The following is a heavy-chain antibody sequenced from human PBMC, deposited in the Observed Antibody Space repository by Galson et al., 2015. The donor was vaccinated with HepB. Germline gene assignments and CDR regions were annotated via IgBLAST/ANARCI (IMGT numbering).Heavy chain of an antibody. CDR3: VKDIYEYGSGISSYFDS. CDR2: INWNSDSI. Sequence: SLRLSCAASGFTFNNYAMHWVRQAPGKGLEWVSGINWNSDSIGYADSVEGRFTISRDNVKNSLYLQMDSLRTEDTAFYLCVKDIYEYGSGISSYFDSWGQGTLVTVSS. J-gene: IGHJ4*02. V-gene: IGHV3-9*01. D-gene: IGHD3-10*01. CDR1: GFTFNNYA.